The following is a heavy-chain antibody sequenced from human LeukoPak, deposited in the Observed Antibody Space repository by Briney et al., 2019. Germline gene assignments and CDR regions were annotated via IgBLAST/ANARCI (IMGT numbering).Heavy chain of an antibody. J-gene: IGHJ4*02. V-gene: IGHV1-2*02. CDR1: GYTFTDYY. CDR2: INPNSGGT. CDR3: ARAYTSPNGPY. D-gene: IGHD3-16*01. Sequence: ASVRVSCKASGYTFTDYYLHWVRQAPGHGLEWMGWINPNSGGTNYAQKFQGRVTMTRDTSITTAYMELNRLRSDDMAVYYCARAYTSPNGPYWGRGILVTVSS.